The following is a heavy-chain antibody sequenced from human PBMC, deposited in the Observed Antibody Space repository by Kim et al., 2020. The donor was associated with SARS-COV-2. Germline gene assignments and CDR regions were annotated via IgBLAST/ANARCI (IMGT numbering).Heavy chain of an antibody. D-gene: IGHD3-10*01. V-gene: IGHV3-33*01. CDR3: ARDVGHYVKWFGELLPYYYGMDV. J-gene: IGHJ6*02. CDR1: GFTFSSYG. CDR2: IWYDGSNK. Sequence: GGSLRLSCAASGFTFSSYGMHWVRQAPGKGLEWVAVIWYDGSNKYYADSVKGRFTISRDNSKNTLYLQMNSLRAEDTAVYYCARDVGHYVKWFGELLPYYYGMDVWGQGTTVTVSS.